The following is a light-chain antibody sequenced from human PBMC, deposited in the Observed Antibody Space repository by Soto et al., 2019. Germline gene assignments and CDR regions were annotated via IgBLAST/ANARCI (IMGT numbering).Light chain of an antibody. Sequence: EIVLTRSPVTLSLSPGERGTLSCGASQSVSSSYLAWYQQKPGLAPRLLIYDASSRATGTPDRFSGSGSGTDFTLTISRLEPEDVAVYYCQQYGSSPFTFGQGTRLEIK. CDR3: QQYGSSPFT. CDR2: DAS. CDR1: QSVSSSY. J-gene: IGKJ5*01. V-gene: IGKV3D-20*01.